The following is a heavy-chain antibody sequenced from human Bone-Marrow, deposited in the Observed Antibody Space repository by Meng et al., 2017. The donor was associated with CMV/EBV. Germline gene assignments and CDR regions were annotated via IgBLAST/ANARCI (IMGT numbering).Heavy chain of an antibody. J-gene: IGHJ6*01. CDR2: INSDGSST. D-gene: IGHD1-26*01. CDR1: GFTFSSYW. CDR3: ARDDREGSYSYYYYGMDV. Sequence: GESLKISCAASGFTFSSYWMHWVRQAPGKGLVWVSRINSDGSSTSYADSVKGRFTIPRDNAKNTLYLQMNSLRAEDTAVYYCARDDREGSYSYYYYGMDVWGQGTTVNIAS. V-gene: IGHV3-74*01.